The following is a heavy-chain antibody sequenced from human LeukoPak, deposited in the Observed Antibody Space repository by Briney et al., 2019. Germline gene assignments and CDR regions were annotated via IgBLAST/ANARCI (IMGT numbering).Heavy chain of an antibody. CDR2: IDQDGSEN. J-gene: IGHJ4*02. V-gene: IGHV3-7*01. D-gene: IGHD6-13*01. CDR1: GFTFSKYW. Sequence: GGSLRLSCAASGFTFSKYWMTWVRQAPGKGLEWVANIDQDGSENFYVDSVKGRFTISRDNAENSLYLQMNSLRLDDTALYYCVRDQGAAGDYWGQGTLVTVSS. CDR3: VRDQGAAGDY.